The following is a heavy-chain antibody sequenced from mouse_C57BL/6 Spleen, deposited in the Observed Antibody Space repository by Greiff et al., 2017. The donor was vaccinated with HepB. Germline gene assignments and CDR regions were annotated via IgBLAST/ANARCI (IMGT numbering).Heavy chain of an antibody. D-gene: IGHD1-1*01. CDR2: IDPSDSYT. Sequence: QVQLQQSGAELVMPGASVKLSCKASGYTFTSYWMHWVKQRPGQGLEWIGEIDPSDSYTNYNQKFKGKSTLTVDKSSSTAYMQLSSLTSEDSAVYYCARFGDGSSFYYYAMDYWGQGTSVTVSS. CDR1: GYTFTSYW. CDR3: ARFGDGSSFYYYAMDY. V-gene: IGHV1-69*01. J-gene: IGHJ4*01.